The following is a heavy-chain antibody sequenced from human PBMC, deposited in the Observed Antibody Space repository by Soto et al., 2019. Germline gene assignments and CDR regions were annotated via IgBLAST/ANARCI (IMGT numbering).Heavy chain of an antibody. Sequence: SETLSLTCTVSGGSISSSSYYWGWIRQPPGKGLEWIGSIYYSGSTYYNPSLKSRVTISVDTSKNQFSLKLSSVTAADTAVYYCARDSSISKRFGYWGQGTLVTVSS. J-gene: IGHJ4*02. CDR2: IYYSGST. CDR3: ARDSSISKRFGY. D-gene: IGHD2-2*01. V-gene: IGHV4-39*02. CDR1: GGSISSSSYY.